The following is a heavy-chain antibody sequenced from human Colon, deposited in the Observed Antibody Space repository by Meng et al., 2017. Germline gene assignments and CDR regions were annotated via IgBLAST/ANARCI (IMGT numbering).Heavy chain of an antibody. D-gene: IGHD3-16*01. J-gene: IGHJ4*02. CDR1: GFIFRNEW. CDR3: GSASLG. V-gene: IGHV3-7*01. Sequence: EGPLVASGGGLVQPGGSLRLSCAASGFIFRNEWMDWVRQAPGKGLEWVANINKDGSVKTYVDSVKGRFTISRDNAKNLVYLQMDSQRADDTAVYYCGSASLGWGQGTLVTVSS. CDR2: INKDGSVK.